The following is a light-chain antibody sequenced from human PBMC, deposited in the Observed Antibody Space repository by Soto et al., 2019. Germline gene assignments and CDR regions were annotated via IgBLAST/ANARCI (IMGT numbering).Light chain of an antibody. CDR1: QSVSNS. CDR3: HHYNNWPPYT. J-gene: IGKJ2*01. Sequence: EIVMTQSPATLSESPGERATLSCRASQSVSNSLAWYQQKPGQSPRLLIYGASTRATGIPARFSGSGSATEFTLTISSLQSEDFAVYYCHHYNNWPPYTFGQGTKLEIK. CDR2: GAS. V-gene: IGKV3D-15*01.